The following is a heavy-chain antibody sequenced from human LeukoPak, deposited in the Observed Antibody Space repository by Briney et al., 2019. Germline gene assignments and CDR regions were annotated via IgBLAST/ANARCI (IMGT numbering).Heavy chain of an antibody. D-gene: IGHD4-17*01. CDR3: ASSKTVTTYYDAFDI. CDR2: IYSGGST. V-gene: IGHV3-53*01. CDR1: GFTVSSNY. Sequence: GGSLRLSCAASGFTVSSNYMSWVRQAPGKGLEWVSVIYSGGSTYYADSVKGRFTISRDNSKNTLCLQMNSLRAEDTAVYYCASSKTVTTYYDAFDIWGQGTMVTVSS. J-gene: IGHJ3*02.